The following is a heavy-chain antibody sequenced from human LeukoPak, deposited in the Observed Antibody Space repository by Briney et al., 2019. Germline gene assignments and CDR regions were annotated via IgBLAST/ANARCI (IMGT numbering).Heavy chain of an antibody. Sequence: GASVKVSCKASGYTLSSYYMHWVRQAPGQGLEWMGVFNPTGGSATYAQKFQGRVTMTRDMSTSTVYMELSSLRPEDTAVYYCAKSGLNRFDYWGQGTLVTVSS. V-gene: IGHV1-46*01. CDR1: GYTLSSYY. CDR3: AKSGLNRFDY. CDR2: FNPTGGSA. D-gene: IGHD2-15*01. J-gene: IGHJ4*02.